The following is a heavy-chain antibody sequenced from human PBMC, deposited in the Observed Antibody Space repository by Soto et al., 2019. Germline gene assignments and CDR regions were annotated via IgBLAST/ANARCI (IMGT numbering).Heavy chain of an antibody. D-gene: IGHD6-19*01. CDR3: ARTVAGYCYYGMDV. V-gene: IGHV5-10-1*01. J-gene: IGHJ6*02. Sequence: HGESLKISCKGSGYSFTSYWISWVRQMPGKGLEWMGRIDPSDSYTNYSPSFQGHVTISADKSISTAYLQWSSLKASDTAMYYCARTVAGYCYYGMDVWGQGTTVTVSS. CDR2: IDPSDSYT. CDR1: GYSFTSYW.